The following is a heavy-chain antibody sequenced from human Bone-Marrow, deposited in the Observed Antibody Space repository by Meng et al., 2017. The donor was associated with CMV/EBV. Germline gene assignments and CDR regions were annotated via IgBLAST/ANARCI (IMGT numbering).Heavy chain of an antibody. CDR3: ARGDRVEWEPFDY. CDR2: TSTCGNT. Sequence: QLQASGPGPGNPPRIRSLNLTVSCGSRGSGSDNWNWSTQPAGEGREWIGRTSTCGNTNYNPSPQSRVTISVDTSKNQLSLQVTSVTAADTAVYYCARGDRVEWEPFDYWGRGILVTVSS. CDR1: CGSRGSGSDN. V-gene: IGHV4-61*02. J-gene: IGHJ4*02. D-gene: IGHD1-14*01.